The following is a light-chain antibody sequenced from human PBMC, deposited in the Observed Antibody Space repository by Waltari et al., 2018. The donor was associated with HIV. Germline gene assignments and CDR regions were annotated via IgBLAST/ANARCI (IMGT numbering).Light chain of an antibody. CDR1: SSAVGSYNL. CDR2: EGS. Sequence: SALTPPASVSGSPGPSLTISCTGTSSAVGSYNLVSWYQQHPGKAPKLMIYEGSKRPSGVSNRFSGSKSGSTASLTISGLQAEDEAGYYCCSYAGSSPVLFGGGTKLTVL. CDR3: CSYAGSSPVL. V-gene: IGLV2-23*01. J-gene: IGLJ2*01.